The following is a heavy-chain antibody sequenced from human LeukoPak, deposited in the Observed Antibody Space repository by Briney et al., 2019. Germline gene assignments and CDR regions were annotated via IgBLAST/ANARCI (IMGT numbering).Heavy chain of an antibody. CDR3: AKGYYDSGSYDRENNWFDP. CDR2: ISSSSSYI. Sequence: PGGSLRLSCAASGFTFSSYSMNWVRQAPGKGLEWVSSISSSSSYIYYADSVKGRFTISRDNSKNTLYLQMNSLRAEDTALYYCAKGYYDSGSYDRENNWFDPWGQGTLVTVSS. D-gene: IGHD3-10*01. CDR1: GFTFSSYS. V-gene: IGHV3-21*04. J-gene: IGHJ5*02.